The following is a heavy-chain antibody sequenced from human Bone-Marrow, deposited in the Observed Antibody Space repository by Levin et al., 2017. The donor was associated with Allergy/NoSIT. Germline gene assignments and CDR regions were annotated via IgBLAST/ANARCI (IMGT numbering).Heavy chain of an antibody. J-gene: IGHJ3*02. CDR1: GGSMNNYY. CDR2: IFYTGNT. V-gene: IGHV4-59*08. Sequence: SQTLSLTCTVSGGSMNNYYWGWIRQPPGKRLEWIGHIFYTGNTDSNPSLKSRLTMSVDTSKRQFSLRLTSVIATDTAIYYCARRAGATRADNSFDIWGQGTMVTVSS. CDR3: ARRAGATRADNSFDI. D-gene: IGHD2-21*01.